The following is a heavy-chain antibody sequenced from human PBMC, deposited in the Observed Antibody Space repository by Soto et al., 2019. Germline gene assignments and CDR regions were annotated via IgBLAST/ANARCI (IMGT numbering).Heavy chain of an antibody. Sequence: EVQLLESGGGLVQPGGSLRLSCAASGFTFTRYAMTWVRQAPGKGLTWVSTISANGGSTFYADSVKGRFTISRDIYKNTLYLQMSSLRAEDTDVYYCAKAHALAAAGDYWGQGTLVSVSS. CDR3: AKAHALAAAGDY. V-gene: IGHV3-23*01. CDR2: ISANGGST. D-gene: IGHD6-25*01. J-gene: IGHJ4*02. CDR1: GFTFTRYA.